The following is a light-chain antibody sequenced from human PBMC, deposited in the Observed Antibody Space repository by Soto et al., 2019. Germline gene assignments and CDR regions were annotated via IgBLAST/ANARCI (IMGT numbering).Light chain of an antibody. CDR3: HQYASSPWT. CDR2: WAS. V-gene: IGKV4-1*01. Sequence: DIVMTQSPDSLALSLGERATINCKSSQSVLYSPNNKNYLAWYQQKPGQPPKLLLYWASMRESGVPDRFSGSASGTDFTLTISSLQAEDVAVYYCHQYASSPWTFGPETKVEIK. CDR1: QSVLYSPNNKNY. J-gene: IGKJ1*01.